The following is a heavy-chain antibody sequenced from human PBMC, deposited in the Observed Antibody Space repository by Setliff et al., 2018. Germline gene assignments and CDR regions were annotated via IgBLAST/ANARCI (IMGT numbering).Heavy chain of an antibody. J-gene: IGHJ5*02. CDR3: ATRMPDYYGSGGNWFDP. Sequence: SETLSLTCGVSGSSVDSDYFWGRIRQPPGKGLEWIGEINHSGSTNYNPSLKSRVTISVDTSKNQFSLKLSSVTAADTAVYYCATRMPDYYGSGGNWFDPWGQGTLVTSPQ. CDR1: GSSVDSDYF. CDR2: INHSGST. D-gene: IGHD3-10*01. V-gene: IGHV4-38-2*01.